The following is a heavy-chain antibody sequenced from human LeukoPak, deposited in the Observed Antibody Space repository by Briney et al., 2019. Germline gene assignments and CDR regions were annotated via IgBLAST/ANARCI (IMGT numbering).Heavy chain of an antibody. D-gene: IGHD2-15*01. CDR2: IGTRSDYI. Sequence: GGSLRLSCTVSGFTVSSNSMSWVRQAPGKGLEWVSFIGTRSDYIYYADSVKGRFTISRDNAKNSVYLQMNSLRVDDTAVYYCAGGLGRLVRYWGQGTLVTVSS. CDR1: GFTVSSNS. CDR3: AGGLGRLVRY. J-gene: IGHJ4*02. V-gene: IGHV3-21*01.